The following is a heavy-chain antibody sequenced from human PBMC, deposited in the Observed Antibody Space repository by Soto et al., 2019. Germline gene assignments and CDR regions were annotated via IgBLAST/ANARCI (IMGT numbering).Heavy chain of an antibody. CDR2: IKQDGSEK. D-gene: IGHD3-10*01. J-gene: IGHJ5*02. Sequence: GGSLRLSCAASGFTFSSYWMSWVRQAPGKGLEWVANIKQDGSEKYYVDSVKGRFTISRDNAKNSLYLQMNSLRAEDTAVYYCARDKGFGAAPRIGWFDPWGQGNLVTVSS. CDR3: ARDKGFGAAPRIGWFDP. V-gene: IGHV3-7*05. CDR1: GFTFSSYW.